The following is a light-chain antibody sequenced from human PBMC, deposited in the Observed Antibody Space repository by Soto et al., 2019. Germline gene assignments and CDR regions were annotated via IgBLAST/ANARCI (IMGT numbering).Light chain of an antibody. CDR3: QQYNSYSLLT. CDR1: QRISRW. J-gene: IGKJ4*01. V-gene: IGKV1-5*03. CDR2: KTS. Sequence: DFQMTQSPSTLSASVGDRVTITCRASQRISRWLAWYQQKPGKGPKVLIYKTSSLKSGVPSRFSXXGSGTEFTLTISRLXPDDFATYYCQQYNSYSLLTFGGGTKVEIK.